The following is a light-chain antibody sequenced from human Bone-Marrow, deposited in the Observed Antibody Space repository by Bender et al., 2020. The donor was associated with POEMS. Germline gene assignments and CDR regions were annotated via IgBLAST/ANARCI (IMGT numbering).Light chain of an antibody. J-gene: IGLJ3*02. V-gene: IGLV2-14*01. CDR1: SSDVGGYNH. Sequence: QSALTQPASVSGSPGQSITISCTGTSSDVGGYNHVSWYQQHPGKAPKLMIYDVDSRPLGISNRFSGSKSGNTASLTISGLQAEDEADYSCSSYTSSSTWVFGGGTKLTVL. CDR3: SSYTSSSTWV. CDR2: DVD.